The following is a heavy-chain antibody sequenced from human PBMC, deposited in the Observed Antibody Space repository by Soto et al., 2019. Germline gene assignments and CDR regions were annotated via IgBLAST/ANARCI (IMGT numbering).Heavy chain of an antibody. Sequence: VKVSCKASGYTFTSYYMHWVRQAPGQGLEWMGIINPSGGSTSYAQKFQGRVTMTRDTSTSTVYMELSSLRSEDTAVYYCARDPRYSGLQAPDAFDIWGQGTTVTVSS. CDR1: GYTFTSYY. CDR3: ARDPRYSGLQAPDAFDI. J-gene: IGHJ3*02. V-gene: IGHV1-46*03. CDR2: INPSGGST. D-gene: IGHD5-12*01.